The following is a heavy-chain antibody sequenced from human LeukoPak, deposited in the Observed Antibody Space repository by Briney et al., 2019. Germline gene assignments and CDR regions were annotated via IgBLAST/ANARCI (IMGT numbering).Heavy chain of an antibody. V-gene: IGHV1-8*01. CDR2: MNPNIGNT. CDR1: GYTFTSYN. Sequence: ASVTLSCTASGYTFTSYNINWVRQATGQGLEWMGWMNPNIGNTGYAQKFPGRVTMTTNTSISTAYMELSSLRSEDTAVYYCARGKTYYYDSSGTDYWGQGTLVTVSS. CDR3: ARGKTYYYDSSGTDY. D-gene: IGHD3-22*01. J-gene: IGHJ4*02.